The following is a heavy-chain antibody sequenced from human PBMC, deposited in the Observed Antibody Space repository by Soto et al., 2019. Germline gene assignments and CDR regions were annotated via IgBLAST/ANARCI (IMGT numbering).Heavy chain of an antibody. D-gene: IGHD3-10*01. Sequence: QVQLVQSGAEVKKPGASVKVSCKASGYTFTSYGVSWVRQAPGQGLEWMGWISGYNGNTNYAQKLHGRVTMTTDTSTSTAYMELRSLRSDDTAVYYCARAGKYYYGSGSPYYYGMDVWGHGITVTVSS. V-gene: IGHV1-18*04. J-gene: IGHJ6*02. CDR3: ARAGKYYYGSGSPYYYGMDV. CDR1: GYTFTSYG. CDR2: ISGYNGNT.